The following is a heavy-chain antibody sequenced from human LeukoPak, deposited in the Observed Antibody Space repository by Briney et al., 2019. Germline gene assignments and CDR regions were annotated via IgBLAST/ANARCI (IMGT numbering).Heavy chain of an antibody. CDR3: LTSSFDH. J-gene: IGHJ4*02. V-gene: IGHV3-9*01. CDR1: GFTLGDYD. Sequence: GRSLRLSCAASGFTLGDYDIHWVRQAPGKGPEWVSSISSNSDTIAYAEPVKGRFTVSRDNTINSLYLQMDSLRVEDTALYYCLTSSFDHWGQGTLVTVSS. CDR2: ISSNSDTI.